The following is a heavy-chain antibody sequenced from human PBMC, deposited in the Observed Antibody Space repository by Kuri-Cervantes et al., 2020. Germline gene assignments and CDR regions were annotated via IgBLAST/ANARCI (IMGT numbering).Heavy chain of an antibody. CDR3: ARGNPSRVYYYYYMDV. J-gene: IGHJ6*03. D-gene: IGHD6-13*01. CDR1: GYSVSTGYY. CDR2: IYRSGNT. V-gene: IGHV4-38-2*01. Sequence: GSLRLSCAVSGYSVSTGYYWGWIRQPPGKGLEWIGSIYRSGNTYYNPSLKSRVTISLDTSKNQFSLKLTSVTAADTAVYYCARGNPSRVYYYYYMDVWGKGTTVTVSS.